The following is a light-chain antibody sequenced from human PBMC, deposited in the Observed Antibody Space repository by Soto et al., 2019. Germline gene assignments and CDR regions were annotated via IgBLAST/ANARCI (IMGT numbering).Light chain of an antibody. J-gene: IGLJ1*01. CDR3: VSFTTSKSYV. V-gene: IGLV2-14*01. CDR1: SSDVGAYIF. CDR2: DIT. Sequence: QSALTQPASVSGSPGQSITISCTGTSSDVGAYIFVSWYQQHPGKAPKLMIYDITNRPSGVSNRFSGSKAGNTASLTISGLQAEEEADYYCVSFTTSKSYVFGTGTKVTVL.